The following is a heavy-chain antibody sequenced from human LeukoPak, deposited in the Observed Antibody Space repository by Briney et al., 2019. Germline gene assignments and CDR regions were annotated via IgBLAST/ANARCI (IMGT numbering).Heavy chain of an antibody. V-gene: IGHV4-34*01. D-gene: IGHD1-1*01. Sequence: PSETLSLTCAVYGGSFSGYYWSWIRQPPGKGLEWIGEINHSGSTNYNPSLKSRVTISVDTSKNQFSLKLSSVTAADTAVYYCARQQLRPWYYYYYMDVWGKGTTVTVSS. CDR1: GGSFSGYY. J-gene: IGHJ6*03. CDR2: INHSGST. CDR3: ARQQLRPWYYYYYMDV.